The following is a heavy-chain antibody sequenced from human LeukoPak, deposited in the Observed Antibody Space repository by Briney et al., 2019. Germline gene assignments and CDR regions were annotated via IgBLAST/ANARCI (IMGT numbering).Heavy chain of an antibody. CDR2: ISHSGST. J-gene: IGHJ4*02. V-gene: IGHV4-34*01. D-gene: IGHD5-18*01. CDR1: GGSFSGYY. Sequence: SETLSLTCAVYGGSFSGYYWSWIRKPPGKGLEWIEEISHSGSTNYNPSLESRVTISVDTSKNQFSLKLTSVTAADTAVYYCAILTNGYGYFDYWGQGTLVTVSS. CDR3: AILTNGYGYFDY.